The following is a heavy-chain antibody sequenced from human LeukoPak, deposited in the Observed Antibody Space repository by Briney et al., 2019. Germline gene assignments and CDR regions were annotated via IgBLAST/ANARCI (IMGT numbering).Heavy chain of an antibody. V-gene: IGHV4-59*01. J-gene: IGHJ6*02. CDR3: ARSGTMVRGVPLEIPYYYYYGMDV. CDR1: GGSISSYY. Sequence: PSETLSLTCTVSGGSISSYYWSWIRQPPGKGLEWIGYIYYSGSTNYNPSLKSRVTISVDTSKNQFSLKLSSVTAADTAVYYCARSGTMVRGVPLEIPYYYYYGMDVWGQWTTVTVSS. D-gene: IGHD3-10*01. CDR2: IYYSGST.